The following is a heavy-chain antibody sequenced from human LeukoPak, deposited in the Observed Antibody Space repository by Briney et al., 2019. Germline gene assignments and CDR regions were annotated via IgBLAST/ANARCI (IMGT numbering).Heavy chain of an antibody. V-gene: IGHV1-69*01. CDR1: GGTFSSYA. CDR3: ARATVEMATIIAGYFDY. Sequence: SVKVSCKASGGTFSSYAISWVRQAPGQGLEWMGGSIPIFGTANYAQKFQGRVTITADESTSTAYMELSSLRSEDTAVYYCARATVEMATIIAGYFDYWGQGTLVTVSS. J-gene: IGHJ4*02. D-gene: IGHD5-24*01. CDR2: SIPIFGTA.